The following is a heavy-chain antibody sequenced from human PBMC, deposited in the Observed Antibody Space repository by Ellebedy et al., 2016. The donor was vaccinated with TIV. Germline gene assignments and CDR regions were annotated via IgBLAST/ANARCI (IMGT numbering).Heavy chain of an antibody. CDR1: GFTFSSYW. Sequence: GESLKISXAASGFTFSSYWMHWVRQAPGKGLVWVSRINSDGSSTSYADSVKGRFTISRDNAKNTLYLQMNSLRAEDTAVYYCASWGYPHLVNPWGQGTLVTVSS. J-gene: IGHJ5*02. V-gene: IGHV3-74*01. CDR2: INSDGSST. D-gene: IGHD3-16*01. CDR3: ASWGYPHLVNP.